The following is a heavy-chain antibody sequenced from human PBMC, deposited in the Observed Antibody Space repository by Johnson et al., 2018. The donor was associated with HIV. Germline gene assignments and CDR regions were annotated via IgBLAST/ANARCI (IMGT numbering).Heavy chain of an antibody. CDR3: VRDVVSDGRYPPDAFDI. Sequence: QVRLVESGGGLVKPGGSLRLSCAASGFNFSDYYMTWIRQAPGKGLEWVSYISSSGVTRYYSDSVKGRFTISRDNAKNSLYLQMNSLRAEDTAIFYCVRDVVSDGRYPPDAFDIWGQGTMVIVSS. CDR2: ISSSGVTR. D-gene: IGHD3-16*02. V-gene: IGHV3-11*04. CDR1: GFNFSDYY. J-gene: IGHJ3*02.